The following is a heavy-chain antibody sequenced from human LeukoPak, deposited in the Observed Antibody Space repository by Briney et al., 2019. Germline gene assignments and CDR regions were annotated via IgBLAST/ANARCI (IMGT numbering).Heavy chain of an antibody. V-gene: IGHV1-8*01. CDR1: GYTFTTHD. Sequence: ASVKVSCKASGYTFTTHDINWARQATGQGLGWLGWMSPNSGDTGYAQKFQGRVTMTSDSSISTAYMELSSLRSEDTAIYYCVRTPPNWGFDYWGQGTLVTVSS. J-gene: IGHJ4*02. CDR3: VRTPPNWGFDY. CDR2: MSPNSGDT. D-gene: IGHD7-27*01.